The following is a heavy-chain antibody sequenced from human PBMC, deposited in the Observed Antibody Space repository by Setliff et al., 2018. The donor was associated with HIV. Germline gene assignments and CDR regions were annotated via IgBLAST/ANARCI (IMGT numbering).Heavy chain of an antibody. CDR2: FDPEDGET. CDR1: GYTLTELS. Sequence: ASVKVSCKISGYTLTELSIHWVRQAPGKGLEWMANFDPEDGETFYAQKFQGRVTMTEDTSTDTAYMELSSLRSEDTAVYYCATDPRPGVGELSDFQHWGQGTLVTVSS. CDR3: ATDPRPGVGELSDFQH. V-gene: IGHV1-24*01. J-gene: IGHJ1*01. D-gene: IGHD3-10*01.